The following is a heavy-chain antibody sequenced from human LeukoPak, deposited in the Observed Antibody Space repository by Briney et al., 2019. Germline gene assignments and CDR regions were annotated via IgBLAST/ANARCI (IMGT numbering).Heavy chain of an antibody. CDR2: IYHSGST. J-gene: IGHJ4*02. CDR1: GYSISSGYY. D-gene: IGHD5-18*01. V-gene: IGHV4-38-2*01. Sequence: PSETLSLTCAVPGYSISSGYYCGWIRQPPGKGLEWIGSIYHSGSTYYNPSLKSRVTISVDTSKNQFSLKLSSVTAADTAVYYCARLTHTAGWDYWGQGTLVTVSS. CDR3: ARLTHTAGWDY.